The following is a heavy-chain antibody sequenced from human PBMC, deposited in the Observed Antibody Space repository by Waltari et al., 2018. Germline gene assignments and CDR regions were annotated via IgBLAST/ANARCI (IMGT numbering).Heavy chain of an antibody. Sequence: QVQLQQWGAGLLKPSETLSLTCAVYGGSFSGYYWSWIRQPPGQGLEWIGEINHSGSTNYNPSLKSRVTISVDTSKNQFSLKLSSVTAADTAVYYCARGRRITMVRGVKVAIFDYWGQGTLVTVSS. CDR2: INHSGST. CDR3: ARGRRITMVRGVKVAIFDY. CDR1: GGSFSGYY. V-gene: IGHV4-34*01. D-gene: IGHD3-10*01. J-gene: IGHJ4*02.